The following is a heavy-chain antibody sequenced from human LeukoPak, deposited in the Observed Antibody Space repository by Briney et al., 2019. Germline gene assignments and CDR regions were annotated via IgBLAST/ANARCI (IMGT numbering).Heavy chain of an antibody. D-gene: IGHD4-17*01. V-gene: IGHV1-69*13. CDR1: GGTFSSYA. CDR3: AGHDYGDYVFDY. J-gene: IGHJ4*02. Sequence: SVKVSCKASGGTFSSYAISWVRQAPGQGLEWMGGIIPIFGTANYAQKFQGRVTITADESTSTAYMELSSLRSEDTAVYYCAGHDYGDYVFDYWGQGTLVTVSS. CDR2: IIPIFGTA.